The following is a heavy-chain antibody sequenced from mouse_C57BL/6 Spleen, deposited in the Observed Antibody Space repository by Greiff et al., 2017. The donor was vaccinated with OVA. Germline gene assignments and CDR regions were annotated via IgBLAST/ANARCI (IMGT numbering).Heavy chain of an antibody. CDR2: IYPSDSET. CDR3: ARWGTFDY. CDR1: GYTFTSYW. J-gene: IGHJ2*01. V-gene: IGHV1-61*01. Sequence: QVQLQQPGAELVRPGSSVKLSCKASGYTFTSYWMDWVKQRPGQGLEWIGDIYPSDSETHYNQKFKDKATLTVDKSSSTAYMQLSSLTSEDSAIYYCARWGTFDYWGQGTTLTVSS. D-gene: IGHD2-14*01.